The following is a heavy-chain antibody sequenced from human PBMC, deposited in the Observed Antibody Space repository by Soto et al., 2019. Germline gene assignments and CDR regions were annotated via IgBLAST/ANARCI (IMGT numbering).Heavy chain of an antibody. CDR2: ISSSSSYI. D-gene: IGHD2-2*01. CDR3: ARDLCSSTSCYAGSDY. Sequence: GESLRLPCAASGFTFSSYSMNWVRQAPGKGLEWVSSISSSSSYIYYADSVKGRFTISRDNAKNSLYLQMNSLRAEDTAVYYCARDLCSSTSCYAGSDYWGQGTLVTVSS. CDR1: GFTFSSYS. J-gene: IGHJ4*02. V-gene: IGHV3-21*01.